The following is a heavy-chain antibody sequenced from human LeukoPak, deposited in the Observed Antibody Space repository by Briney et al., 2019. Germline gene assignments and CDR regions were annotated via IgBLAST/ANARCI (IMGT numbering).Heavy chain of an antibody. Sequence: SGPTLLNPTPPLTLTCTFSGFSLSTSGVGVGWIRQPPGKALEWLALIYWNDNKRYIPSLKSRLTITKDTSKNQVVLTMTDMDPVDTATYYCAHSSSSTWPFDYWGQGTLVTVSS. J-gene: IGHJ4*02. D-gene: IGHD6-13*01. V-gene: IGHV2-5*01. CDR2: IYWNDNK. CDR1: GFSLSTSGVG. CDR3: AHSSSSTWPFDY.